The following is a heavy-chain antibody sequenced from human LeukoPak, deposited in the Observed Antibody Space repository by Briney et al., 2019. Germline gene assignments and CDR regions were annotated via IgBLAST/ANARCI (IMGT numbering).Heavy chain of an antibody. J-gene: IGHJ4*02. V-gene: IGHV4-34*01. CDR1: GGSISSYY. CDR3: ARGNGGD. D-gene: IGHD4-23*01. CDR2: INHSGST. Sequence: KSSETLSLTCTVSGGSISSYYWSWIRQPPGKGLEWIGEINHSGSTNYNPSLKSRVTISVDTSKNQFSLKLSSVTAADTAVYYCARGNGGDWGQGTLVTVSS.